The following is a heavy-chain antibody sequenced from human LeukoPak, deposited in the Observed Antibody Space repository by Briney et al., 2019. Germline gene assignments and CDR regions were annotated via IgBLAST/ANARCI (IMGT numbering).Heavy chain of an antibody. J-gene: IGHJ4*02. Sequence: GGSLRLSCEDSGFTFADYGLSWVRQAPGKGPQWVAGINWSGDNTFYADSVKGRFTISRDNTKKTLYLQMDNLRGDDTATYYCARDLSSNWSNLGYWGQGTLVTVS. CDR3: ARDLSSNWSNLGY. V-gene: IGHV3-20*04. CDR1: GFTFADYG. CDR2: INWSGDNT. D-gene: IGHD6-13*01.